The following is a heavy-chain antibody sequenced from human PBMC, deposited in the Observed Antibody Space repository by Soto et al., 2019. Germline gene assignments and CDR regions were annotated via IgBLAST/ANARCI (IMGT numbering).Heavy chain of an antibody. J-gene: IGHJ6*03. D-gene: IGHD2-2*01. V-gene: IGHV1-8*01. CDR1: GYTFTSYD. Sequence: GASVNVSCKASGYTFTSYDINSVRQATGQGLEGMGGMNPNSGNTGYAQKFQRRVTMTRNTSISTAYMELSSLRSEDTAVYYCASRGYCSSTSCKPQNYYYYMDVWGKGTTVTVSS. CDR3: ASRGYCSSTSCKPQNYYYYMDV. CDR2: MNPNSGNT.